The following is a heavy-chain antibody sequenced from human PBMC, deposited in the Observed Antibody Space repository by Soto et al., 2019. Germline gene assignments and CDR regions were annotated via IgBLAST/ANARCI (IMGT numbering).Heavy chain of an antibody. CDR2: ISSSSSTI. Sequence: PGGSLRLSCAASGFTFSSYSMNRVRQAPGKGLEWVSYISSSSSTIYYADSVKGRFTISRDNAKNSLYLQMNSLRDEDTAVYYCARDQFWSGYYTALNWFDPWGQGTLVTVSS. CDR3: ARDQFWSGYYTALNWFDP. J-gene: IGHJ5*02. V-gene: IGHV3-48*02. CDR1: GFTFSSYS. D-gene: IGHD3-3*01.